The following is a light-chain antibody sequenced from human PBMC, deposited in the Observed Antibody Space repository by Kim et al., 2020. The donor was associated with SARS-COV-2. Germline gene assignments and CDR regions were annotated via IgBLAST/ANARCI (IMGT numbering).Light chain of an antibody. CDR3: QQYGSSPCT. CDR2: DAS. J-gene: IGKJ2*02. CDR1: QCVSSNY. V-gene: IGKV3-20*01. Sequence: EIVLTKSPGTLSLSQGERATLSCRASQCVSSNYLAWYQQKPGQAPRLLIYDASSRATGIPVRFSGSGSGTDFTLTISRLEPEDFAVYYCQQYGSSPCTFGQGTKLEI.